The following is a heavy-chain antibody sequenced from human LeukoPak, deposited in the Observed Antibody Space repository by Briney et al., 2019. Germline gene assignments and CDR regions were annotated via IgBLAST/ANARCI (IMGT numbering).Heavy chain of an antibody. CDR2: INHSGST. J-gene: IGHJ4*02. D-gene: IGHD2-15*01. V-gene: IGHV4-34*01. Sequence: PSETLSLTCAVYGGSFSGYCWSWIRQPPGKGLEWIGEINHSGSTNYNPSLKSRVTISVDTSKNQFSLKLSSVTAADTAVYHCAIPKGYCSGGSCYRPFDYWGQGTLVTVSS. CDR1: GGSFSGYC. CDR3: AIPKGYCSGGSCYRPFDY.